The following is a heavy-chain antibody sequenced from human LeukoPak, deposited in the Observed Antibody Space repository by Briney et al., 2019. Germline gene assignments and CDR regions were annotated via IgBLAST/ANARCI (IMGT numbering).Heavy chain of an antibody. J-gene: IGHJ4*02. Sequence: GGSLRLFCTASGFSFGDYGMSWVRQAPGKGLEWVGFIRSKAYGGTTEYAASVKGRFTISRDDSKSIAYLQMNSLKTEDTAVYYCAKDRAGSSWYNFDYWGQGTLVTVSS. D-gene: IGHD6-13*01. V-gene: IGHV3-49*04. CDR1: GFSFGDYG. CDR3: AKDRAGSSWYNFDY. CDR2: IRSKAYGGTT.